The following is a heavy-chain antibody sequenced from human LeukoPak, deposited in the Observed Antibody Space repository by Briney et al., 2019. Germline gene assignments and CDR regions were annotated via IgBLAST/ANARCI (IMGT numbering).Heavy chain of an antibody. V-gene: IGHV4-59*12. CDR1: GGSISSYY. Sequence: KPSETLSLTCTVSGGSISSYYWSWIRQPPGKGLEWIGYIYYSGSTYYNPSLKSRVTISVDTSKNQFSLKLSSVTAADTAVYYCASWYGSGSYFLFDYWGQGTLVTVSS. CDR2: IYYSGST. J-gene: IGHJ4*02. CDR3: ASWYGSGSYFLFDY. D-gene: IGHD3-10*01.